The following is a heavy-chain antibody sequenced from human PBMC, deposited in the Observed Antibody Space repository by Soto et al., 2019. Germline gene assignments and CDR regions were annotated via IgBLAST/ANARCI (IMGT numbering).Heavy chain of an antibody. Sequence: TSETLSLTCTVSGGSISSSSYYWCWIRHPPGKGLDWIGSIYYGGSTYYNPSLKSRVTISVDTSKNQFSLRLRSVTAADTAVYYCARGFRELQLKYYYYFYLMDVWGQGTTVTVSS. CDR3: ARGFRELQLKYYYYFYLMDV. CDR2: IYYGGST. V-gene: IGHV4-39*07. CDR1: GGSISSSSYY. D-gene: IGHD1-7*01. J-gene: IGHJ6*02.